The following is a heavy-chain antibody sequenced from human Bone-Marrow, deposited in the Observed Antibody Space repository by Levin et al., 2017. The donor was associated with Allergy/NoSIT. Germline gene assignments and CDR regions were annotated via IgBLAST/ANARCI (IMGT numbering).Heavy chain of an antibody. J-gene: IGHJ3*01. CDR2: ISTSTYTI. D-gene: IGHD4-17*01. Sequence: GGSLRLSCAASGISFSDYYMRWIRQAPGKGLEWIAYISTSTYTINYADSVKGRFTISRDNARTSLYLQMDSLRAEDTAVYYCAGTHDYGDSSDLGDAFDVWGQGTMVTVSS. CDR3: AGTHDYGDSSDLGDAFDV. V-gene: IGHV3-11*01. CDR1: GISFSDYY.